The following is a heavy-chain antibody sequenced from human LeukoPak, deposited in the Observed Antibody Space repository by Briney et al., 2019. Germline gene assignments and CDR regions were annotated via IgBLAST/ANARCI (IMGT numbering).Heavy chain of an antibody. D-gene: IGHD2-2*02. Sequence: ASVTVSCKASGYTFANFGITWVRQAPGQGLEWMGWISVYNGNTNYAQNLQGRVALTTDTSTSTAYMELRSLRSDDTALYYCARTCSSSSCYMVHWGQGTLVTVSS. CDR2: ISVYNGNT. J-gene: IGHJ4*02. V-gene: IGHV1-18*01. CDR3: ARTCSSSSCYMVH. CDR1: GYTFANFG.